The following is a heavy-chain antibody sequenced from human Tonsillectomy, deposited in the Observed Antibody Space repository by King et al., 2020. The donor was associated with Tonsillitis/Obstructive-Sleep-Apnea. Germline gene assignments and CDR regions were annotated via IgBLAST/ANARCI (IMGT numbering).Heavy chain of an antibody. CDR1: GFTFSSYA. CDR2: ISYDGSNK. CDR3: ARAPSSPSQYYYGMDV. Sequence: VQLVESGGGVVQPGRSLRLSCAASGFTFSSYAMHWVRQAPGKGLEWVAVISYDGSNKYYADSVKGRFTISRDNSKNTLYLQMNSLRAEDTAVYYCARAPSSPSQYYYGMDVWGQGTTVTVSS. V-gene: IGHV3-30*04. J-gene: IGHJ6*02.